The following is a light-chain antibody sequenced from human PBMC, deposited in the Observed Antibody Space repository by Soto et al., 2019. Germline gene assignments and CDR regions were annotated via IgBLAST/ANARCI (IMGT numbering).Light chain of an antibody. CDR2: AAS. V-gene: IGKV1-9*01. Sequence: DIQMTQSPSSVSASVGDRVTITCRASQGISSYLAWHQQKPGKAPKLLIYAASTLQSGVPSRCSGSGSGTEFTLTISSLQPEDFATYYCQQLNSYPITFGQGTRLENK. CDR1: QGISSY. CDR3: QQLNSYPIT. J-gene: IGKJ5*01.